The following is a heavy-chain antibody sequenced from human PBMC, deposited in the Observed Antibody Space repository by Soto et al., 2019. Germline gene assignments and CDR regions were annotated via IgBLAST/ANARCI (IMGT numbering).Heavy chain of an antibody. CDR1: GGSFSSDSFI. J-gene: IGHJ6*02. D-gene: IGHD3-16*01. CDR2: INYSGTT. CDR3: GRDYKGEGMDV. Sequence: QVQLQESGPGLVKPSQTLSLTCSVSGGSFSSDSFIWSWVRQFPGKGLEWVGYINYSGTTYYTPFLRSRITMSVGTSKDQLSLNPGSVTVADTAGYYWGRDYKGEGMDVWGQGTTGTVSS. V-gene: IGHV4-31*03.